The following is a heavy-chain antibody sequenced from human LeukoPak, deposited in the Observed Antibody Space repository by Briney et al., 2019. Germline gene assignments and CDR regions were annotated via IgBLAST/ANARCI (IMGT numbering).Heavy chain of an antibody. J-gene: IGHJ4*01. D-gene: IGHD6-13*01. CDR3: ATDLGSSWIY. CDR1: GYTFTGYY. Sequence: GASVKVSCKASGYTFTGYYMHWVRQAPGQELEWMGWINPNSGGTNYAQKFQGRVTMTRDTSISTVYIDLSRLSSDDTAMYYCATDLGSSWIYWGHGTLVTVSS. CDR2: INPNSGGT. V-gene: IGHV1-2*02.